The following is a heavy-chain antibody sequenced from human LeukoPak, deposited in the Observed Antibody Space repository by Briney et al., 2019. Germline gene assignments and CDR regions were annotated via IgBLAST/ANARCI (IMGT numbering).Heavy chain of an antibody. D-gene: IGHD6-6*01. CDR1: GYTFTGYY. CDR2: INPNSGGT. Sequence: ASVKVSCKSSGYTFTGYYMHWVRQAPGQGLEWMGWINPNSGGTNYAQKFQGRVTMTRDTSISTAYMELSRLRSDDTAVYYCARLSIAARPRKEEGYYFDYWGQGTLVTVSS. CDR3: ARLSIAARPRKEEGYYFDY. V-gene: IGHV1-2*02. J-gene: IGHJ4*02.